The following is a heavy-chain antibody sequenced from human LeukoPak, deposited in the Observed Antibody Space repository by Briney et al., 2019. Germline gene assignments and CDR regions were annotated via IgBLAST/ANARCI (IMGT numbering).Heavy chain of an antibody. CDR3: ARSVSSGFFHYYGMDV. CDR1: GFTFSSYS. V-gene: IGHV3-21*01. D-gene: IGHD6-19*01. Sequence: AGGSLRLSCAASGFTFSSYSMNWVRQAPGKGLEWVSSISSSSSYIYYADSVKGRFTISRDNAKNSLYLQMNSLRAEDTAVYYCARSVSSGFFHYYGMDVWGQGTTVTVSS. CDR2: ISSSSSYI. J-gene: IGHJ6*02.